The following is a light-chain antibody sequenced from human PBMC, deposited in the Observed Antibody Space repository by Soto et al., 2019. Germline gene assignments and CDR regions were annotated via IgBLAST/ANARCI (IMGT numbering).Light chain of an antibody. Sequence: DIVLTQSPDSLAVSLGERATINCKSSQSVLHSSHNENYLVWYQQKPGQPPKLLIYWASTRESGVPDRFSGSGSGTDFTLTISSLQAEDVAVYYCQRYYSTPYAFGQGTKVEIK. CDR3: QRYYSTPYA. CDR1: QSVLHSSHNENY. V-gene: IGKV4-1*01. J-gene: IGKJ2*01. CDR2: WAS.